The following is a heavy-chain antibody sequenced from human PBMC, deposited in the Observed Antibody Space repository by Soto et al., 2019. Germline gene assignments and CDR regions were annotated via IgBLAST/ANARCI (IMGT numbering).Heavy chain of an antibody. Sequence: QVPLVQSGAEVKKPGASVKVSCKASGYTFTSYAMHWVRQAPGQRLEWMGWINAGNGNTKYSQKFQGRVTITRDTSASTAYMELSSLRSEDTAVYYCARSLDSSGYLYYFDYWGQGTLVTVSS. J-gene: IGHJ4*02. CDR3: ARSLDSSGYLYYFDY. CDR1: GYTFTSYA. D-gene: IGHD3-22*01. V-gene: IGHV1-3*01. CDR2: INAGNGNT.